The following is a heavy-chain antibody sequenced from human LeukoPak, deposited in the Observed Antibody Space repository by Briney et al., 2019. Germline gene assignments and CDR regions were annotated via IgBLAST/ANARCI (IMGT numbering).Heavy chain of an antibody. J-gene: IGHJ4*02. CDR1: GFTFSSYG. CDR3: AGAYSAGWFNY. V-gene: IGHV3-33*01. D-gene: IGHD3-16*01. Sequence: GRSLRLSCAASGFTFSSYGMHWVRQAPGKGLEWVAVIWYDGSKKYYADSVNGRFTISRDDSKNTLYLQMSGLRADDTAVYYCAGAYSAGWFNYWGQGTPVTVSS. CDR2: IWYDGSKK.